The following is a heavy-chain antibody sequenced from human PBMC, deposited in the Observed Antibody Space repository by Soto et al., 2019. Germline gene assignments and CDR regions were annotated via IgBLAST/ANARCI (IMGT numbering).Heavy chain of an antibody. CDR2: IYHSGST. D-gene: IGHD5-12*01. Sequence: PSETLSLTCAVSGGSISSSNWGGWVRQPPGQGLEWVGEIYHSGSTNNNPSLKSRVTISVDKSKTLSALKLSSVTAADTAVYYCARTGYDPDMWYYFEYWGQGTLVTVSS. CDR3: ARTGYDPDMWYYFEY. CDR1: GGSISSSNW. J-gene: IGHJ4*02. V-gene: IGHV4-4*02.